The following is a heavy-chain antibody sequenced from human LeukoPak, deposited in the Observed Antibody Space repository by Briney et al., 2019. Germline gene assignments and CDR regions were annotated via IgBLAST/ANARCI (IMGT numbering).Heavy chain of an antibody. CDR1: GYTFTSYD. Sequence: WASVTVSCTASGYTFTSYDINWGRQATGPGNEWVGWMNPNSSNTGYSQKFQGRVTMHRNTSISTAYMELSSLRSEDTAVYYCARGKIPERRVLRLLEWLLRRNWFDPWGQGTLVTVSS. J-gene: IGHJ5*02. CDR2: MNPNSSNT. D-gene: IGHD3-3*01. CDR3: ARGKIPERRVLRLLEWLLRRNWFDP. V-gene: IGHV1-8*01.